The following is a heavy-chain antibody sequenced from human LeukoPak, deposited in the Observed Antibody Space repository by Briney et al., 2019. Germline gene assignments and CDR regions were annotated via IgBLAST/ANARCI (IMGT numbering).Heavy chain of an antibody. CDR1: GGTFSSYA. V-gene: IGHV1-69*04. Sequence: ASVKVSCKASGGTFSSYAISWVRQAPGQGLEWMGRIIPILGIANYAQKFQGRVTITADKSTSTAYMELSSLRSEDTAVYYCASAPDYYGSGSYYPPYYFDYWGQGTLVTVSS. D-gene: IGHD3-10*01. CDR3: ASAPDYYGSGSYYPPYYFDY. J-gene: IGHJ4*02. CDR2: IIPILGIA.